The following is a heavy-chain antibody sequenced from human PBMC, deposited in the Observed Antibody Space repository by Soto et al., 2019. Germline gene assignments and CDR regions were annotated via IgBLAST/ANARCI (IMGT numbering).Heavy chain of an antibody. CDR3: ARVFYDNGGYYYDY. V-gene: IGHV3-64*02. J-gene: IGHJ4*02. CDR1: GFTFSSYA. CDR2: ISGNEAST. D-gene: IGHD3-22*01. Sequence: EVQLVESGEGLVQPGGSLRLSCAASGFTFSSYAMHWVRQAPGKGLECVSAISGNEASTYYADSVKGRFTISRDNSKNTLYLQMGSLRTEDMAIYYCARVFYDNGGYYYDYWGQGTLVTVSS.